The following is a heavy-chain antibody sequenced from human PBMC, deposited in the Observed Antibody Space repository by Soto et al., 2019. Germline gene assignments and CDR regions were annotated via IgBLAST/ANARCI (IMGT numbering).Heavy chain of an antibody. CDR1: GFTFSSYG. Sequence: GGSLRLSCAASGFTFSSYGMHWVRQAPGKGLEWVAVTSYDGSNKYYADSVKGRFTISRDNSKNTLYLQMNSLRAEDTAMYYCAKEVELAAFDIWGQGTMVTVSS. CDR3: AKEVELAAFDI. J-gene: IGHJ3*02. V-gene: IGHV3-30*18. CDR2: TSYDGSNK. D-gene: IGHD6-13*01.